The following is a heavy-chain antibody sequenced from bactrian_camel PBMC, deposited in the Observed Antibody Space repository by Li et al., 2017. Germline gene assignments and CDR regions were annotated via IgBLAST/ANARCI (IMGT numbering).Heavy chain of an antibody. V-gene: IGHV3S40*01. CDR3: VHEDFAY. Sequence: VQLVESRGGSVQPGGSLRLSCAASEFTFSSYDMSWVRQAPGQGLEWVSGITGGGSTHCADSVKGRLTISKDNAKNTVYLQLNSLKTGDMAMYYCVHEDFAYWGQGTQVTVS. CDR1: EFTFSSYD. J-gene: IGHJ6*01. CDR2: ITGGGST.